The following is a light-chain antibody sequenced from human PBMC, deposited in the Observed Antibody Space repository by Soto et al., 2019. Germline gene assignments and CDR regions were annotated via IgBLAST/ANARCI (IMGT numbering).Light chain of an antibody. CDR1: QSVSSF. Sequence: EIVLTQSPVTLSLSPGERATLSCRASQSVSSFLAWYQQKRGQPPRLLIYDVSSRAAGIPARFSGSGSGTDFTLTISSLEPEDFAVYYCQQRTDWPPVDTFGQGTKLEIK. J-gene: IGKJ2*01. V-gene: IGKV3-11*01. CDR2: DVS. CDR3: QQRTDWPPVDT.